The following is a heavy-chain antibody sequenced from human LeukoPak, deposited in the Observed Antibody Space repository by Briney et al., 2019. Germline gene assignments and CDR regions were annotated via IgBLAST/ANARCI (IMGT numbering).Heavy chain of an antibody. Sequence: ASVKVSCKASGYTFTGYYIHWVRQAPGQGHEWMGWINPKNGGTHNAQKFQGRVTMTRATSISTVYMELSRLRSDDTAVYYCARGEGMGPYYDTSGYYLDVWGQGTTVTVSS. CDR1: GYTFTGYY. CDR2: INPKNGGT. CDR3: ARGEGMGPYYDTSGYYLDV. J-gene: IGHJ6*02. V-gene: IGHV1-2*02. D-gene: IGHD3-22*01.